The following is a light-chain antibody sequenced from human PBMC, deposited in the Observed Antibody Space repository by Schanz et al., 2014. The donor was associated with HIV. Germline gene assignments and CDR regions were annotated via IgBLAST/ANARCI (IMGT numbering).Light chain of an antibody. CDR3: QQRSTWPLT. J-gene: IGKJ4*01. CDR1: QSVSSSY. Sequence: EIVLTQSPGTLSLSPGERATLSCRASQSVSSSYLAWYQQKPGQAPRLLIYDASYRAFGIPARFSGSGSGTDFTLTISSLEPEDFAVYYCQQRSTWPLTFGGGTKVGIK. CDR2: DAS. V-gene: IGKV3D-20*02.